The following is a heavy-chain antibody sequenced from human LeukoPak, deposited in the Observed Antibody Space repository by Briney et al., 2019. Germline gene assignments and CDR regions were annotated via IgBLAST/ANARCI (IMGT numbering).Heavy chain of an antibody. J-gene: IGHJ3*02. CDR3: ASQLLWFGELLDTDAFDI. CDR2: IYYSGST. V-gene: IGHV4-30-4*01. Sequence: SETLSLTCTVSGGSISSGDYYWSWIRQPPGKGLEWIGYIYYSGSTYYSPSLKSRVTISVDTSKNQFSLKLSSVTAADTAVYYCASQLLWFGELLDTDAFDIWGQGTMVTVSS. D-gene: IGHD3-10*01. CDR1: GGSISSGDYY.